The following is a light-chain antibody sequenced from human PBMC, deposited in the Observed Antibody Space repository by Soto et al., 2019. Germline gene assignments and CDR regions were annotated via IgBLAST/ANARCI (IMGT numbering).Light chain of an antibody. CDR3: QTWGSGTVV. J-gene: IGLJ2*01. Sequence: QSVLTQSPSASASLGASVKLTCTLSSGHSSYAIACHQQQPEKGPRYLMKLNSDGSHSKGDGIPDRFSGSSSGAERYLTISSLQSEDEADYYCQTWGSGTVVFGGGTKVTVL. CDR2: LNSDGSH. V-gene: IGLV4-69*01. CDR1: SGHSSYA.